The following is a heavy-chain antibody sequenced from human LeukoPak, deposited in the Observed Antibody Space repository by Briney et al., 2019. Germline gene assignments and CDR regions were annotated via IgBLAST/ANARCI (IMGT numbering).Heavy chain of an antibody. J-gene: IGHJ5*02. CDR3: ARCLGTLYSSSWYGWFDP. D-gene: IGHD6-13*01. Sequence: ASVKVSCKASGYTFISYAFSWVRQGPGQGLEWMGWISAYNGNTNYAHELQGRVTMTTDTSTSTAYMELRSLRSDDTAVYYCARCLGTLYSSSWYGWFDPWGQGTLVTVSS. CDR1: GYTFISYA. V-gene: IGHV1-18*01. CDR2: ISAYNGNT.